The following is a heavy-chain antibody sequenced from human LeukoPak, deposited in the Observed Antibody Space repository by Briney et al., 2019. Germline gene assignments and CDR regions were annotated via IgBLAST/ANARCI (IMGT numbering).Heavy chain of an antibody. CDR2: ICSSSSFI. V-gene: IGHV3-21*01. CDR3: ARDSTQTGALDH. J-gene: IGHJ5*02. Sequence: PGGSLRLSCAASGFTFSGYRMSWVRQAPGKGLEWVSSICSSSSFIHYADSVKGRFTISRDNAKNSLYLQMNSLRAEDTAVYYCARDSTQTGALDHWGQGTLVTVSS. D-gene: IGHD7-27*01. CDR1: GFTFSGYR.